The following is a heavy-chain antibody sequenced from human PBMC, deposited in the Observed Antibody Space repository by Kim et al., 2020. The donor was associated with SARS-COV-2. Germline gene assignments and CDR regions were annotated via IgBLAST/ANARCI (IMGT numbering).Heavy chain of an antibody. V-gene: IGHV3-7*01. Sequence: GGSLRLSCAVSGFTFSSYWMNWLRQAPGGGLQWVANIKPDGGESYYVDSVKGRFTISRDNAKNSLYLQMNSLRAEDTALYYCARDGGGGGDYGYWGQGTLVTVSS. D-gene: IGHD4-17*01. CDR3: ARDGGGGGDYGY. CDR2: IKPDGGES. J-gene: IGHJ4*02. CDR1: GFTFSSYW.